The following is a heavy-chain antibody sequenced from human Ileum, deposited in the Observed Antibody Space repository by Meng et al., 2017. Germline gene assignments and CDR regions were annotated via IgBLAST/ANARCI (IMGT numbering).Heavy chain of an antibody. D-gene: IGHD4-23*01. V-gene: IGHV1-18*01. Sequence: QVQLVQSGAEVKKPGASVTVPCKASGYIFPRYGIGWVRQAPGQGLEWMGWISAYSGNTKYAQKLQGRVTMTTDTSTSTAYMELRNLRSDDTAVYYCARDTVGTTLGDYWGQGTLVTVSS. J-gene: IGHJ4*02. CDR2: ISAYSGNT. CDR1: GYIFPRYG. CDR3: ARDTVGTTLGDY.